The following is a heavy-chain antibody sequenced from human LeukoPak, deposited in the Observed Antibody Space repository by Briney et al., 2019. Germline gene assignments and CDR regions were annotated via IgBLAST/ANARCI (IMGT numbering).Heavy chain of an antibody. CDR3: ARLPLGAFAEFLNFDY. Sequence: KPSETLSLTCAVYGGSFSGYYWSWIRQPPGKGLEWIGEINHSGSTNYNPSLMSRVAISVDSSKNHFSLNLRSVTAADTAVYYCARLPLGAFAEFLNFDYWGQGIPVTVSS. J-gene: IGHJ4*02. CDR1: GGSFSGYY. D-gene: IGHD3-10*01. CDR2: INHSGST. V-gene: IGHV4-34*01.